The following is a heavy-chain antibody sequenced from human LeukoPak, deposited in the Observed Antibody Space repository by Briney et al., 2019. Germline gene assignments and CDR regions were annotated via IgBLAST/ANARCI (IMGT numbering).Heavy chain of an antibody. CDR2: IWYDGSNK. D-gene: IGHD5-12*01. CDR1: GFTFSSYG. CDR3: ARDSGYDSLCDY. J-gene: IGHJ4*02. V-gene: IGHV3-33*01. Sequence: GRSLRLSCAASGFTFSSYGMHWVRQAPGKGLEWVAVIWYDGSNKYYADSVKGRFTISRDNSKNTLYLQMNSLRAEDTAVYYCARDSGYDSLCDYWGQGTLVTVSS.